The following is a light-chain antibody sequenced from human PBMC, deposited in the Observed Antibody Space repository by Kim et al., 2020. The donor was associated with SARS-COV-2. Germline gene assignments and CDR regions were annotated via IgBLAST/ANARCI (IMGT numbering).Light chain of an antibody. V-gene: IGLV2-14*03. J-gene: IGLJ3*02. CDR3: SSYTSSSSWG. CDR2: DVS. Sequence: QSALTQPASVSGSPGQSITISCTGTSSDVGGYNYVSWYQQHPGKAPKLMIYDVSHRPSGVSDRFSGSKSGNTASLTISGLQAEDEADYYCSSYTSSSSWGFGGGTQLTVL. CDR1: SSDVGGYNY.